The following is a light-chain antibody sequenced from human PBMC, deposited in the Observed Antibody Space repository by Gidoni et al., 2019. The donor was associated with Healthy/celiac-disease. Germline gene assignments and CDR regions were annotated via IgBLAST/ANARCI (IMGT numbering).Light chain of an antibody. CDR3: QQYGSSPIT. V-gene: IGKV3-20*01. CDR1: QSARSSY. J-gene: IGKJ5*01. Sequence: EIVLTPSPGPLSLSPGERATLSCRAGQSARSSYGAWYQQKPGPAPRRLIYGASSRSTGIPDRFSGSGSGTDFALTISRLEPEDFAVYYCQQYGSSPITFGQGTRLEIK. CDR2: GAS.